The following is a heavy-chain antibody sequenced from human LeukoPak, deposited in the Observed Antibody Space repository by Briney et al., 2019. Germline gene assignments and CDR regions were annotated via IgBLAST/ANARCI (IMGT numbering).Heavy chain of an antibody. CDR1: GDSVSSNIAA. CDR2: TYYRSKWTF. J-gene: IGHJ4*02. CDR3: ARDVSAGADY. D-gene: IGHD6-13*01. V-gene: IGHV6-1*01. Sequence: SQTLSLTCAISGDSVSSNIAAWNWFRQSPSRGLEWLGRTYYRSKWTFGYAVSVRGRISFNPDTSKNQVSLHLTSVTPQDTALYYCARDVSAGADYWGQGTLVTVSS.